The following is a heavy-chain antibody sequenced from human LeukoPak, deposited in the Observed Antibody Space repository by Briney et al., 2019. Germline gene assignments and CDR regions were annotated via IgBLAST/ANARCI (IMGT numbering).Heavy chain of an antibody. CDR3: ARDRRDGYCLGL. D-gene: IGHD5-24*01. J-gene: IGHJ5*02. CDR2: IYSGGST. CDR1: GLTLSSSY. Sequence: PGGSLRLSCAASGLTLSSSYMSWVRQAPGRGLEWGSVIYSGGSTDYPESVKGRFTISRDNSKNTLYLQMNSLRAEDTAVYYCARDRRDGYCLGLWGQRTPVTVSS. V-gene: IGHV3-66*01.